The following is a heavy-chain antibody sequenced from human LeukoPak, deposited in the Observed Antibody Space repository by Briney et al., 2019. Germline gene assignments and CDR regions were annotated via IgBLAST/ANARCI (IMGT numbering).Heavy chain of an antibody. D-gene: IGHD3-22*01. CDR1: GYTFTSYD. J-gene: IGHJ1*01. CDR3: ARVGYYDSSGYLQH. V-gene: IGHV1-8*03. CDR2: MNPNSGNT. Sequence: ASVKVSCKASGYTFTSYDINWVRQATGQGLEWMGWMNPNSGNTGYAQKFQGRVTITRNTSISTAYVELSRLRSDDTAVYYCARVGYYDSSGYLQHWGQGTLVTVSS.